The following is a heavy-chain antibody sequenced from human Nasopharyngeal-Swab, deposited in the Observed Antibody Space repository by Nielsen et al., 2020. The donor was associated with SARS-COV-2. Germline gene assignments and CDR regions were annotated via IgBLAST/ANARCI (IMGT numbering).Heavy chain of an antibody. D-gene: IGHD2-15*01. Sequence: WIRQPPGKGLEWVSYIPPTASHIYYADSVGGRFTISRDNAKKSLYLQMESLRPEDTAVYYCARDRGWGYSGYGSLDYWGQGVLVTVSS. J-gene: IGHJ4*02. CDR3: ARDRGWGYSGYGSLDY. V-gene: IGHV3-11*04. CDR2: IPPTASHI.